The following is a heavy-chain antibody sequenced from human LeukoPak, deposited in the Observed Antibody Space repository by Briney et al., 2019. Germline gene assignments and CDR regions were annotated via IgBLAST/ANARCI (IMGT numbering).Heavy chain of an antibody. D-gene: IGHD1-1*01. Sequence: GRSLRPAWAAAAFTLGTYYMSSVSHPPGKGLGSVSIIYSGGTTYYADSVKGRFTISRDTSKNTLSLQMNSLRVEDTAVYFCARLGDHFHWNLDLWGRGTLVTVSS. CDR1: AFTLGTYY. CDR3: ARLGDHFHWNLDL. CDR2: IYSGGTT. J-gene: IGHJ2*01. V-gene: IGHV3-53*01.